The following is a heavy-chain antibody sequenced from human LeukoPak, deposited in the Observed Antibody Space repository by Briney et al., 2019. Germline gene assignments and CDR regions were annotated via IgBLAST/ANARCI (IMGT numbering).Heavy chain of an antibody. J-gene: IGHJ3*02. CDR1: GGSISSYY. Sequence: SETLSLTCTVSGGSISSYYWNWIRQPPGKGLEWIGYIYYSGSTNYNPSLKGRVTISVDTSKNQFSLKLSSVTAADTAVYYCARSLYYYGSDSFDIWGQGTMVTASS. CDR3: ARSLYYYGSDSFDI. V-gene: IGHV4-59*01. D-gene: IGHD3-10*01. CDR2: IYYSGST.